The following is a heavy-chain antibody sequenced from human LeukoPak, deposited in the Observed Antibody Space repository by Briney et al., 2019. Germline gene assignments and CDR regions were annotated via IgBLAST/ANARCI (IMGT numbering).Heavy chain of an antibody. Sequence: GGSLRLSCAASGFPFSSYAMTWVRQAPGEGLEWVSAISGSGGSTYYADSVKGRFTISRDNSKNTLYLQMNSLRAEDTAVYYCAKSFHYYYMDVWGKGTTVTVSS. CDR2: ISGSGGST. CDR3: AKSFHYYYMDV. CDR1: GFPFSSYA. V-gene: IGHV3-23*01. J-gene: IGHJ6*03.